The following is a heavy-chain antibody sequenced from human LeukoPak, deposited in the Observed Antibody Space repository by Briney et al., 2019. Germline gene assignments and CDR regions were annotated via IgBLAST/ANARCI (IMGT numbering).Heavy chain of an antibody. D-gene: IGHD3-10*01. CDR1: GGSISSYY. CDR3: ARRSYYGSGIYVHFDN. CDR2: IYYSGST. Sequence: SETLSLTCTVSGGSISSYYRSWIRQPPGKGLECIGYIYYSGSTNYNPSLKSRVTISVDTSKNQFSLKLSSVTAADTAMYYCARRSYYGSGIYVHFDNWGQGTLVTVSS. V-gene: IGHV4-59*01. J-gene: IGHJ4*02.